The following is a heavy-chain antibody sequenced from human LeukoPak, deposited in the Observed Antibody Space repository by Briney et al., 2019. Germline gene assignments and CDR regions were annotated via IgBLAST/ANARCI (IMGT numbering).Heavy chain of an antibody. CDR2: IWYDGSNK. CDR3: ARGVGSASFYGMDV. Sequence: GRSLRLSCAASGFTFSSYGMSWVRQAPGKGLEWVADIWYDGSNKYYADPVKGRFTISRDKSKNTLYLQMNSLRAEDTAVYYCARGVGSASFYGMDVWSQGTTVTVSS. J-gene: IGHJ6*02. CDR1: GFTFSSYG. D-gene: IGHD2-2*01. V-gene: IGHV3-33*01.